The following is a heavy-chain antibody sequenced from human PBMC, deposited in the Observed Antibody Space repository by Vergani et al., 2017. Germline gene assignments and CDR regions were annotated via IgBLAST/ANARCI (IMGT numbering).Heavy chain of an antibody. CDR2: ISSGGGDI. CDR3: TTAWGLYYLHGEYFQY. D-gene: IGHD3-10*01. Sequence: EVQLLESGGGLVQPGGSRRLFCAGAGFTFDTYTMAYVRQATGKGLDWVATISSGGGDIFYADPVKGRFTISRDNSKNTLFLQMNSLKDEDTAVYYCTTAWGLYYLHGEYFQYWGRGTLVSVSS. J-gene: IGHJ1*01. CDR1: GFTFDTYT. V-gene: IGHV3-23*01.